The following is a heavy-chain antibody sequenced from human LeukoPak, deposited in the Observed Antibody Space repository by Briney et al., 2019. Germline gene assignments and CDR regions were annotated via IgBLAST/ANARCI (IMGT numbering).Heavy chain of an antibody. J-gene: IGHJ4*02. D-gene: IGHD3-22*01. CDR1: GSTFSGSA. V-gene: IGHV3-73*01. CDR3: ASDYYDSSGYIPY. Sequence: GGSLRLSCAASGSTFSGSAMHWVRQASGKGLEWVGRIRSKANSYATAYAASVKGRFTISRDDSKNTAYLQMNSLRAEDTAVYYCASDYYDSSGYIPYWGQGTLVTVSS. CDR2: IRSKANSYAT.